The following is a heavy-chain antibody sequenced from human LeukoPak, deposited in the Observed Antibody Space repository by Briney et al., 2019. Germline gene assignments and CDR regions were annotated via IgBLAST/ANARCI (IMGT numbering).Heavy chain of an antibody. D-gene: IGHD6-19*01. J-gene: IGHJ4*02. CDR2: ISYDGSNK. V-gene: IGHV3-30*18. Sequence: GGSLRLSCAASGFTFRSYWMSWVRQAPGKGLEWVAVISYDGSNKYYADSVKGRFTISRDNSKNTLYLQMNSLRAEDTAVYYCAKDELQWLAPDYWGQGTLVTVSS. CDR1: GFTFRSYW. CDR3: AKDELQWLAPDY.